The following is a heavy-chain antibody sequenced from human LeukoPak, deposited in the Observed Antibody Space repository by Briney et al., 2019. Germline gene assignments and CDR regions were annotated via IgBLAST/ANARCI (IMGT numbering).Heavy chain of an antibody. CDR1: GYSISSGYY. CDR2: IYHSGST. J-gene: IGHJ5*02. D-gene: IGHD5-24*01. CDR3: ARGFVGDGYNSP. Sequence: SETLSLTCAVSGYSISSGYYWGWIRRPPGKGLEWIGSIYHSGSTYYNPSLKSRVTISVDTSKNQFSLKLSSVTAADTAVYYCARGFVGDGYNSPWGQGTLVTVSS. V-gene: IGHV4-38-2*01.